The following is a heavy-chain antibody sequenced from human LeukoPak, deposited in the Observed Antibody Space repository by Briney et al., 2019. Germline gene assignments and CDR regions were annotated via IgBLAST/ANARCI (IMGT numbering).Heavy chain of an antibody. J-gene: IGHJ4*02. CDR2: ISGSGGST. CDR1: GFTFNSYS. D-gene: IGHD3-9*01. Sequence: GGSLRLSCAASGFTFNSYSMNWVRQAPGKGLEWVSAISGSGGSTYYADSVKGRFTISRDNSKTTLYLQMNSLRAEDTAVCYCAKDRPPYDILTGFADYWGQGTLVTVSS. CDR3: AKDRPPYDILTGFADY. V-gene: IGHV3-23*01.